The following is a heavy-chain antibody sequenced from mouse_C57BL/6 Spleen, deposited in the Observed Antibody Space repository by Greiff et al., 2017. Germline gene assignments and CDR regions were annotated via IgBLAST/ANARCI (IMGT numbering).Heavy chain of an antibody. V-gene: IGHV1-82*01. J-gene: IGHJ2*01. Sequence: QVQLKESGPELVKPGASVKISCKASGYAFSSSWMNWVKQRPGKGLEWIGRIYPGDGDTNYNGKFKGKATLTADKSSSTAYMQLSSLTSEDSAVYFCAAYGDDGRGLAYWGQGTTLTVSS. D-gene: IGHD2-2*01. CDR2: IYPGDGDT. CDR1: GYAFSSSW. CDR3: AAYGDDGRGLAY.